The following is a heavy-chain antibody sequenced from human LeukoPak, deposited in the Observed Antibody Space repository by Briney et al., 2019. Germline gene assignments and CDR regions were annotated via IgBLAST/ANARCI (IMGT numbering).Heavy chain of an antibody. D-gene: IGHD3-22*01. J-gene: IGHJ3*02. CDR2: ISSSSSSYI. CDR1: GFTFSSYS. Sequence: GGSLRLSCAASGFTFSSYSMNWVRQAPGKGLEWVSSISSSSSSYIYYADSVKGRFTISRDNAKNSLYLQMNSLRAEDTAVYYCARVAGLSNYYDSSGYAFDIWGQGTMVTVSS. CDR3: ARVAGLSNYYDSSGYAFDI. V-gene: IGHV3-21*01.